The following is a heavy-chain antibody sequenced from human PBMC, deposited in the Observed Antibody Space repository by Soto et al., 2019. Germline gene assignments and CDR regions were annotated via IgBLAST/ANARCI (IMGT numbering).Heavy chain of an antibody. D-gene: IGHD1-26*01. J-gene: IGHJ6*02. CDR1: GYTFTGYY. CDR2: INPNSGGT. CDR3: ARLWELLDYYYGMDV. Sequence: GASVKVSCKASGYTFTGYYMHWVRQAPGQGLEWMGWINPNSGGTNYAQKFQGRVTMTRDTSISTAYMELSRLRSDDTAVYYCARLWELLDYYYGMDVCGQGTTVTVSS. V-gene: IGHV1-2*02.